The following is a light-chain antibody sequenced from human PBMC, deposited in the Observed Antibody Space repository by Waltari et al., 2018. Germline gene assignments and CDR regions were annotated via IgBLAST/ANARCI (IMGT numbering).Light chain of an antibody. J-gene: IGKJ2*01. CDR1: QTVRTF. CDR3: QQRSNWPYT. V-gene: IGKV3-11*01. Sequence: EIVLTQSPATPSLSPGERATLSCRASQTVRTFLAWYKQKPGQAPRLPIFDASSRATGIPAKFRGSGSGTDFTLTVSNLEPEDFAVYYCQQRSNWPYTFGQGTRVDIK. CDR2: DAS.